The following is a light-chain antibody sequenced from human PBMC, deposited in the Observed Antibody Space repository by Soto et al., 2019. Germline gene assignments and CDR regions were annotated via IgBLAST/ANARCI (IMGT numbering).Light chain of an antibody. CDR1: SREVGGYSY. V-gene: IGLV2-14*01. CDR2: DVS. CDR3: ASYTTSSTYV. Sequence: QSALTQPAPLSGSPGQSIAISRPGTSREVGGYSYVSWYQQQPGKAPKLVILDVSNRPSGVSDRFSGSKSGTTASLTISGLQTEDEADYYCASYTTSSTYVFGTGTKVTVL. J-gene: IGLJ1*01.